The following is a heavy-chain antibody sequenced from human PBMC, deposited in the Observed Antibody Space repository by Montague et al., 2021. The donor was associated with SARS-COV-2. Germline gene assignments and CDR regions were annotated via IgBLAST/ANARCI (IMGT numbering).Heavy chain of an antibody. CDR3: ARERRYCSGSSCYSVWFDR. V-gene: IGHV4-38-2*02. CDR2: IYHSGST. J-gene: IGHJ5*02. CDR1: GYSISSGYY. D-gene: IGHD2-15*01. Sequence: SETLSLTCTVSGYSISSGYYWGWIRQPPGKGLEWIGSIYHSGSTYYNPSLKSRVTISVDTSKNQFSLKLSSVTAADTAVYYCARERRYCSGSSCYSVWFDRWGQGTLVTVSS.